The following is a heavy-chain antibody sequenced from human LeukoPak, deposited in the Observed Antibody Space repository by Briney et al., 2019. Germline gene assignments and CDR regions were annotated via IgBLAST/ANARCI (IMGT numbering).Heavy chain of an antibody. CDR1: GFTFSSYG. D-gene: IGHD1-1*01. J-gene: IGHJ4*02. CDR2: IAEDGSIE. Sequence: GRSLRLSCAASGFTFSSYGMHCVRQAPGKGLEWVAFIAEDGSIEKYTDSVKGRFTISRDNSNNTLHLRMNSLRAEDTGVYYCAKDRETTSSGTFDSWGQGTLVTVSS. V-gene: IGHV3-30*18. CDR3: AKDRETTSSGTFDS.